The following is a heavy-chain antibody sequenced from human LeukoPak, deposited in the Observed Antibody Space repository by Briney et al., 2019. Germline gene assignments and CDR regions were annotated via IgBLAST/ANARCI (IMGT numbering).Heavy chain of an antibody. D-gene: IGHD2-15*01. CDR3: ASGGNCSGGSCYGFDH. CDR1: GGSISSSSYY. J-gene: IGHJ4*02. V-gene: IGHV4-39*07. Sequence: SETLSLTCTVSGGSISSSSYYWGWFRQPPEKGLEWIGNIYYSGSTYYNPSLKSRVTISVDTSKNQFSLKLSSVTAADTAVYYCASGGNCSGGSCYGFDHWGQGTLVTVSS. CDR2: IYYSGST.